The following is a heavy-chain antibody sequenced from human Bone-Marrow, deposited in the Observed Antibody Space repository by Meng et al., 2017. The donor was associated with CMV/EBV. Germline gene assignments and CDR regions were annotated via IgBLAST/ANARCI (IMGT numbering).Heavy chain of an antibody. J-gene: IGHJ6*02. D-gene: IGHD5-18*01. CDR3: ARTAYSYELWGSYGMDV. V-gene: IGHV3-23*01. CDR1: GFNFNFYA. Sequence: GESLKISCAASGFNFNFYAMSWVRQAPGKGLQWVSGINGGGGGTYYTDSVKGRFAISRDNSKNTLYLQMNSLRAEDTAVYYCARTAYSYELWGSYGMDVWGQGTTVTVCS. CDR2: INGGGGGT.